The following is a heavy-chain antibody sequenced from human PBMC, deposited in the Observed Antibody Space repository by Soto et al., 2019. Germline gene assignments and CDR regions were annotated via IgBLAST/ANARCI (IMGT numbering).Heavy chain of an antibody. CDR3: ARELLFYDSDGFSWDDAFDI. CDR2: IYQSGST. J-gene: IGHJ3*02. V-gene: IGHV4-30-2*01. CDR1: GGSLSSSAYS. D-gene: IGHD3-22*01. Sequence: QMHLQESGSGLVKPSQTLSLTCAVSGGSLSSSAYSWSWIRQPPGKRLEWIGFIYQSGSTYYNPSLKSRVTMSLDRPKNQFSPKLSSVTAADTAVYYCARELLFYDSDGFSWDDAFDIWGQGTMVTVSS.